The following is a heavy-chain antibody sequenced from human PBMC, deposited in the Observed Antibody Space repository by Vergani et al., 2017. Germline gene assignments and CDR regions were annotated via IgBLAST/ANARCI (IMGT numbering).Heavy chain of an antibody. D-gene: IGHD6-19*01. CDR3: ARGLAVAGIYYFYY. Sequence: QVQLQQWGAGLLKPSETLSLTCAVYGGSFSSYYWSWIRQPPGKGLEWIGEINHSGSTNYNPSLKSRVTISVDTSKNQFSLKLSSVTAADTAVYYCARGLAVAGIYYFYYWGQGTLVTVSS. V-gene: IGHV4-34*01. CDR1: GGSFSSYY. J-gene: IGHJ4*02. CDR2: INHSGST.